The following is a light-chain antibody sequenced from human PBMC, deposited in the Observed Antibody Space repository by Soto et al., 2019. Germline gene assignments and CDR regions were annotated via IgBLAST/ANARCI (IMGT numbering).Light chain of an antibody. V-gene: IGLV1-40*01. CDR2: GNS. Sequence: QSVLTEPPSVSGAPGQRVTISCTGSSSNIGATYHVHWYQQLPGTAPKLLIYGNSNRPSGVPDRFSGSKSGTSASLAITGLQAEDEADYYCQSYDSSLSGSVFGGGTKL. CDR3: QSYDSSLSGSV. J-gene: IGLJ3*02. CDR1: SSNIGATYH.